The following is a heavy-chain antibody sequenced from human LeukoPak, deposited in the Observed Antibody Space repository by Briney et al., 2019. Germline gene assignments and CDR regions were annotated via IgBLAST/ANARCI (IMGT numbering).Heavy chain of an antibody. V-gene: IGHV4-31*03. CDR1: GGSISSGGYY. J-gene: IGHJ6*02. D-gene: IGHD6-6*01. Sequence: SETLSLTCTVSGGSISSGGYYWSWIRQHPGKGLVWIGYIYYSGSTYYNPSLKSRVTISVDTSKNQFSLKLSSVTAADTAVYYCARAEYSSSPWYNYYGMDVWGQGTTVTVSS. CDR2: IYYSGST. CDR3: ARAEYSSSPWYNYYGMDV.